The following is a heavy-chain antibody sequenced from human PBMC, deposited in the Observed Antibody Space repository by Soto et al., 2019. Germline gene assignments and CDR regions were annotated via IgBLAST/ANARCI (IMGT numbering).Heavy chain of an antibody. D-gene: IGHD2-15*01. V-gene: IGHV4-39*02. J-gene: IGHJ5*02. CDR1: GDSITRSNFY. Sequence: SETLSLPCTVSGDSITRSNFYWGWIRQPPGKGLEWLGSIFYSGSTFYNPALKSRVTFSVDTSKNHFSLKLSSVTAADTAVYYCARHKTTMLTVVSAFDPWGQGTRVTVSS. CDR2: IFYSGST. CDR3: ARHKTTMLTVVSAFDP.